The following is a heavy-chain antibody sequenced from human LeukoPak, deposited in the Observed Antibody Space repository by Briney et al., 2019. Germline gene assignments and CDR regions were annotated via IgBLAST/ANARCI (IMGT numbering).Heavy chain of an antibody. CDR2: IIPIFGTA. CDR3: ARDPIGVGYFQH. V-gene: IGHV1-69*05. J-gene: IGHJ1*01. D-gene: IGHD2-8*01. CDR1: GGTFSSYA. Sequence: SVKVFCKASGGTFSSYAISWVRQAPGQGLEWMGRIIPIFGTANYAQKFQGRVTITTDESTSTAYMELSSLRSEDTAVYYCARDPIGVGYFQHWGQGTLVTVSS.